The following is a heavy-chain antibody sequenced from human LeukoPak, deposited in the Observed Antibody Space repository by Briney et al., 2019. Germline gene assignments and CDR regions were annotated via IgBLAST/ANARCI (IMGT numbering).Heavy chain of an antibody. J-gene: IGHJ4*02. Sequence: SGGSLRLSCAASGFTFSSYAMSWVRQAPGKGLEWVSSITRSSIYKYYADSVKGRFTISRDNAKNSLYLQMNSLRAEDTAVYYCARANYDSSGYYPLIYYWGQGTLVTVSS. CDR1: GFTFSSYA. CDR2: ITRSSIYK. CDR3: ARANYDSSGYYPLIYY. D-gene: IGHD3-22*01. V-gene: IGHV3-21*01.